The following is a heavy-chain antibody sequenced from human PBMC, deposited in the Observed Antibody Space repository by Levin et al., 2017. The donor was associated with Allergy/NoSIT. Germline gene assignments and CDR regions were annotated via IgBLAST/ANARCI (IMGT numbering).Heavy chain of an antibody. CDR2: IGYNDASYPT. J-gene: IGHJ5*02. CDR1: GFAFSGSS. V-gene: IGHV3-73*01. CDR3: VRGGAGGWYDP. Sequence: GGSLRLSCAASGFAFSGSSIHWVRQASGKGLEWIGRIGYNDASYPTIYTASMKGRFTISRDDSEATSYLQIKSLKIEDSAVYYCVRGGAGGWYDPWGQGTLVIVSS. D-gene: IGHD1-26*01.